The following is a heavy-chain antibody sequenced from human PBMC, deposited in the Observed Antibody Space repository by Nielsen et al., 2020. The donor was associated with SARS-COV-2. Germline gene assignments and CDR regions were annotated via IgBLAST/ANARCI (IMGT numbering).Heavy chain of an antibody. CDR1: GYTFTDSY. J-gene: IGHJ4*02. V-gene: IGHV1-24*01. CDR2: FDPEDGET. Sequence: ASVKVSCKASGYTFTDSYTHWVRQAPGKGLEWMGGFDPEDGETIYAQKFQGRVTMTEDTSTDTAYMELSSLRSEDTAVYYCATVISAGLDYWGQGTLVTVSS. D-gene: IGHD3-10*01. CDR3: ATVISAGLDY.